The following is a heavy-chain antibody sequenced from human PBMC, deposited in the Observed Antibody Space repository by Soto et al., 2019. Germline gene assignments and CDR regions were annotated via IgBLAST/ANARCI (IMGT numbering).Heavy chain of an antibody. CDR1: GGTFSSNV. D-gene: IGHD1-26*01. V-gene: IGHV1-69*12. CDR2: IIPIFDTS. CDR3: ARGRSYYAL. Sequence: QVQLVQSGAEVKKPGSSVKVSCKASGGTFSSNVISWVRQAPGKGFEWMGWIIPIFDTSKYEQKFQGRVTITADESTSTGYMELSSLRSEDTAIYYCARGRSYYALWGQGTLVTVSS. J-gene: IGHJ4*02.